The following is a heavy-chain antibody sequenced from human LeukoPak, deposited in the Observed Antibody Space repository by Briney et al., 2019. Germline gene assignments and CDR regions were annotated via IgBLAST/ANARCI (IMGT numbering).Heavy chain of an antibody. CDR3: AHKYYYGSSGYYNY. V-gene: IGHV2-5*02. CDR1: GFSRSTRGVG. CDR2: IHWDDDT. D-gene: IGHD3-22*01. Sequence: SGPTLVNPTQTLTLTCTLSGFSRSTRGVGVGWIRQPPVKALEWLALIHWDDDTRYSPSLKIRLTITKDTSKNQVVLTMTNMDPVDTATYYCAHKYYYGSSGYYNYWGQGTLVTVSS. J-gene: IGHJ4*02.